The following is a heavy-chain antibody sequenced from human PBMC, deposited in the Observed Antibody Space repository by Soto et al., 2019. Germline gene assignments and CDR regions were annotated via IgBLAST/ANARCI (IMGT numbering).Heavy chain of an antibody. J-gene: IGHJ6*02. D-gene: IGHD2-21*02. CDR2: IYYSGST. Sequence: QVQLRESGPGLVKPSQTLSLTCTVSGGSISSGGYYWTWIRQHPGKGLEWIGYIYYSGSTYYNPSLKSRVTISVDTSKNQFSLKLSSVTAADTAVYYCARVCGGDCHYGMDVWGQGTTVTVSS. V-gene: IGHV4-31*03. CDR3: ARVCGGDCHYGMDV. CDR1: GGSISSGGYY.